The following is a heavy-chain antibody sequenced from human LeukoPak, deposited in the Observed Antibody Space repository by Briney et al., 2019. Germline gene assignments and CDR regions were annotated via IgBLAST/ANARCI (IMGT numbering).Heavy chain of an antibody. CDR1: GFTFSSYW. D-gene: IGHD4-17*01. CDR3: AREGLREGFDY. Sequence: GGSLRLSCAAYGFTFSSYWMSWVRQAPGKGLEWVANIKQDGSEKYYVDSVKGRFTISRDNAKNSLYLQMNSPRAEDTAVYYCAREGLREGFDYWGQGTLVTVSS. V-gene: IGHV3-7*01. J-gene: IGHJ4*02. CDR2: IKQDGSEK.